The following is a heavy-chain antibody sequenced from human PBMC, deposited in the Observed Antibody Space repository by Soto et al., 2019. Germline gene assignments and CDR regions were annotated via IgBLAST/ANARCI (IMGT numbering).Heavy chain of an antibody. J-gene: IGHJ4*02. Sequence: GASVKVSCKASGYTFTSYGIGWVRQAPGQGLEWMGGIIPIFGTANYAQKFQGRVTITADESTSTAYMELSSLRSEDTAVYYCASPSRTIAAQIDWGQGTLVTVSS. CDR3: ASPSRTIAAQID. CDR2: IIPIFGTA. CDR1: GYTFTSYG. D-gene: IGHD6-6*01. V-gene: IGHV1-69*13.